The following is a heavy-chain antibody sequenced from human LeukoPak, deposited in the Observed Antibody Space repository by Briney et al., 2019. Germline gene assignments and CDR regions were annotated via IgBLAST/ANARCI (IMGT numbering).Heavy chain of an antibody. CDR3: ARLTGYSSESWFDP. CDR1: GGSISSSSYY. CDR2: IYYSGST. D-gene: IGHD3-9*01. Sequence: PSETLSLTCTVSGGSISSSSYYWGWIRQPPGKGLEWIGTIYYSGSTYYNPSLKSRVTIFVDTSKNQFSLKLSSVTAADTAVYYCARLTGYSSESWFDPWGQGTLVTVSS. V-gene: IGHV4-39*07. J-gene: IGHJ5*02.